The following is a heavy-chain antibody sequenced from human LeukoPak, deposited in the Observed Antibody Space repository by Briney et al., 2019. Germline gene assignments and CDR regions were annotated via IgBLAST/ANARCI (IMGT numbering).Heavy chain of an antibody. CDR2: ITSGGDYK. D-gene: IGHD3-9*01. Sequence: GGSLRLSCAASGFTFNTFNMNWVRQAPGKGLEWVSSITSGGDYKYYADSVKGRFTTSRDNAKNSLSLQLNSLRVEDTAVYYCARGHYDVLAASYKWTPDYWGQGTLVTVS. V-gene: IGHV3-21*01. CDR1: GFTFNTFN. CDR3: ARGHYDVLAASYKWTPDY. J-gene: IGHJ4*02.